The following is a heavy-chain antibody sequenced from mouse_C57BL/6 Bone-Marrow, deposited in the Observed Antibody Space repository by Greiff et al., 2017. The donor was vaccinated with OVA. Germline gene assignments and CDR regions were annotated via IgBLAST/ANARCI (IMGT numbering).Heavy chain of an antibody. CDR1: GFTFSSYG. Sequence: EVKLQESGGDLVKPGGSLKLSCAASGFTFSSYGMSWVRQTPDKRLEWVATISSGGSYTYYPDSVKGRFTISRDNAKNTLYLQMSSLKSEDTAMYYCARHKPCYYGSSPWFAYWGQGTLVTVSA. CDR2: ISSGGSYT. V-gene: IGHV5-6*01. CDR3: ARHKPCYYGSSPWFAY. J-gene: IGHJ3*01. D-gene: IGHD1-1*01.